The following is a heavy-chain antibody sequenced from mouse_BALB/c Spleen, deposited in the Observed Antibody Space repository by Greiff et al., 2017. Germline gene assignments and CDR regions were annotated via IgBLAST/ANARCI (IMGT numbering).Heavy chain of an antibody. CDR2: ISSGGSYT. Sequence: EVKLVESGGDLVKPGGSLKLSCAASGFTFSSYGMSWVRQTPDKRLEWVATISSGGSYTYYPDSVKGRFTISRDNAKNTLYLQMSSLKSEDTAMYYCASIYDGYYGYWGQGTLVTVSA. CDR3: ASIYDGYYGY. CDR1: GFTFSSYG. V-gene: IGHV5-6*01. J-gene: IGHJ3*01. D-gene: IGHD2-3*01.